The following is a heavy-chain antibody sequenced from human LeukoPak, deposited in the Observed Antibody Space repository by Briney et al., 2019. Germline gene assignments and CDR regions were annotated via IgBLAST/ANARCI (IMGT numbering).Heavy chain of an antibody. V-gene: IGHV3-48*03. D-gene: IGHD6-13*01. CDR3: ARGPYSSNWYVDY. CDR1: GFTLSSYE. J-gene: IGHJ4*02. Sequence: TGGSLRLSCAASGFTLSSYEMNWVRLAPGKGLEWISYISRTGNSIYYADSVKSRFTISRDSAKNSLYLQMNSLRAEDTAVYYCARGPYSSNWYVDYWGQGTLVTVAS. CDR2: ISRTGNSI.